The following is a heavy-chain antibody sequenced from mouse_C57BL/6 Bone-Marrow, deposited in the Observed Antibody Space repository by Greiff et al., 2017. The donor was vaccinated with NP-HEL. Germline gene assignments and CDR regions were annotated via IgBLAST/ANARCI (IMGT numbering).Heavy chain of an antibody. CDR3: ARVPHYYGSTYAMDY. V-gene: IGHV1-69*01. D-gene: IGHD1-1*01. Sequence: QVQLQQPGAELVMPGASVKLSCKASGYTFTSYWMHWVKQRPGQGLEWIGEIDPSDSYTNYNQKFKGKSTLTVDKSSSTAYMQLSSLTSEDSAVYDCARVPHYYGSTYAMDYWGQGTSVTVSS. J-gene: IGHJ4*01. CDR2: IDPSDSYT. CDR1: GYTFTSYW.